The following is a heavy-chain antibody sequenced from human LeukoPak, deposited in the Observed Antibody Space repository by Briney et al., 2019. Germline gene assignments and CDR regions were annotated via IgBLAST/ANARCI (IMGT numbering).Heavy chain of an antibody. CDR1: GFTISSYA. V-gene: IGHV3-23*01. CDR2: ISGSGGST. D-gene: IGHD2-21*01. Sequence: GGSLRLSCAASGFTISSYAMSWVRQAPGKGLEWVSAISGSGGSTYYADSVKGRFTISRDNSKNTLYLQMNRLRAEDTAVYYCAKGWVVIATIDWGQGTLVTVSS. CDR3: AKGWVVIATID. J-gene: IGHJ4*02.